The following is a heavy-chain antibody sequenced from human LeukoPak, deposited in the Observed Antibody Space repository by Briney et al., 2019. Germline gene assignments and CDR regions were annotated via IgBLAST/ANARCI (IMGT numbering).Heavy chain of an antibody. CDR1: GGSISRYY. Sequence: SETLSLTCTVSGGSISRYYWSWIRQPPGKGLAWIGYIYYSGSTNYNPSLKSRVTISVDTSKNQFSLKLSSVTAADTAVYYCARVFFSSGWKTNWFDPWGQGTLVTVSS. CDR3: ARVFFSSGWKTNWFDP. J-gene: IGHJ5*02. CDR2: IYYSGST. V-gene: IGHV4-59*01. D-gene: IGHD6-19*01.